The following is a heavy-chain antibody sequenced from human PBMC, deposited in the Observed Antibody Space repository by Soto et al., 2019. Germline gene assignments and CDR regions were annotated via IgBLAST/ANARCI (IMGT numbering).Heavy chain of an antibody. D-gene: IGHD3-22*01. Sequence: QVQLVQSGAEVKKPGSSMKVSCKASGGTFNSYDINWVRQAPGQGLEWMGGIIPIVETPKYAQKFQGRVTITVDESTNTVYMELSSLRSEDTAMYYCARLSRPNYYDTSGFFKDNWFDPWGQGNVVTVSS. J-gene: IGHJ5*02. CDR3: ARLSRPNYYDTSGFFKDNWFDP. CDR2: IIPIVETP. V-gene: IGHV1-69*01. CDR1: GGTFNSYD.